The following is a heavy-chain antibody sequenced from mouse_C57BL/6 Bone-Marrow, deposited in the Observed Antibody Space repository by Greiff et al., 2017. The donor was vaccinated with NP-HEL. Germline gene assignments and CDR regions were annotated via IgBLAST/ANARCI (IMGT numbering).Heavy chain of an antibody. CDR3: ARYYYGSGYFDY. CDR1: GYTFTNYW. J-gene: IGHJ2*01. D-gene: IGHD1-1*01. V-gene: IGHV1-72*01. CDR2: IDPNSGGT. Sequence: QVQLQQPGAELVKPGASVKLSCKASGYTFTNYWMHWVKQRPGRGLEWIGRIDPNSGGTKYNEKFKSKATLTVDKPSSTAYMQLSSLTSKDSAVYYCARYYYGSGYFDYWGQGTTLTGSS.